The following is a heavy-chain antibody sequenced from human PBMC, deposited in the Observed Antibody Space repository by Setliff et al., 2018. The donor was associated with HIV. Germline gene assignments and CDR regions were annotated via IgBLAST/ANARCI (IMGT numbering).Heavy chain of an antibody. V-gene: IGHV1-46*01. CDR1: GYRFTSYW. CDR2: INPSGGST. J-gene: IGHJ3*02. D-gene: IGHD3-22*01. Sequence: PGESLKISCKGSGYRFTSYWIGWVRQAPGQGLEWMGIINPSGGSTTYAQKFQGRVTMTRDTSTSTVYMELSSLRSEDTAVYYCARDGDDSSGFYYPDAFDIWGQGTMVTVSS. CDR3: ARDGDDSSGFYYPDAFDI.